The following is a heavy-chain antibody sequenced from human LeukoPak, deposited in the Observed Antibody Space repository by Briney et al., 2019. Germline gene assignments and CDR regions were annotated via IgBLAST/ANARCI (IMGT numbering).Heavy chain of an antibody. V-gene: IGHV4-39*01. D-gene: IGHD3-9*01. J-gene: IGHJ4*02. CDR2: IYYSGST. CDR1: GGSISSSSYY. CDR3: ARRAGYDSLTGYYNDEYYFDY. Sequence: SETLSLTCTVSGGSISSSSYYWGWVRQPPGKGLEWIGSIYYSGSTYYNPSLKSRVTISVDTSKNQFSLKLSSVTAADTAVYYCARRAGYDSLTGYYNDEYYFDYWGQGTLVTVSS.